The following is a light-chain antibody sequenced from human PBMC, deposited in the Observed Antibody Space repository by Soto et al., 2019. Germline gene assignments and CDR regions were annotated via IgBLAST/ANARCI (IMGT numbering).Light chain of an antibody. CDR1: QSVSSSY. V-gene: IGKV3-20*01. CDR3: QQYGGSPRT. Sequence: EIVFTQSPGTLSLSPGERATLSFRASQSVSSSYLAWYQQKPGQAPRLLIYGASTRATGIPDRFSGSGSGTDFTLTISRLEPEDFAVYYCQQYGGSPRTFGQGTKVDIK. CDR2: GAS. J-gene: IGKJ1*01.